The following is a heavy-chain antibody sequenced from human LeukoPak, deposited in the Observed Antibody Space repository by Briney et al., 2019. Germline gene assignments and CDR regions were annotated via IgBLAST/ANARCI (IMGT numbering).Heavy chain of an antibody. D-gene: IGHD3-16*02. CDR2: VSYRGNT. Sequence: SETLSLTCTVSGGSISSDHWSWIRQPPEKGLEWIGCVSYRGNTNYNPSLKSRVTISVDTSKHHFSLKLTSVTAADTAVYYCARVRGLGVITPYSDSWGQGTLVTVSS. CDR1: GGSISSDH. J-gene: IGHJ4*02. CDR3: ARVRGLGVITPYSDS. V-gene: IGHV4-59*08.